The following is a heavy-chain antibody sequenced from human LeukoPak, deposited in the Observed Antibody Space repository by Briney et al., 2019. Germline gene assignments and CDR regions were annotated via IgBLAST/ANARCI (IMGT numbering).Heavy chain of an antibody. V-gene: IGHV4-4*02. CDR2: VNLQGST. Sequence: SGTLSLTCGVSGGSISNTNWWTWFRQPPGKGLEWIGEVNLQGSTNYNPSLKSRVAISVGKSENHISLKLTSVTAADTAIYYCARHLSSGWSDYWGQGTLVTVSS. CDR3: ARHLSSGWSDY. CDR1: GGSISNTNW. D-gene: IGHD6-19*01. J-gene: IGHJ4*02.